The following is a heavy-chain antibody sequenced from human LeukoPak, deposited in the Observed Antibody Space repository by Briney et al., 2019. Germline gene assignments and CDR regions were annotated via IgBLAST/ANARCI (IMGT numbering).Heavy chain of an antibody. D-gene: IGHD1-14*01. CDR2: IRYDGSNK. V-gene: IGHV3-30*02. CDR3: ANSWPTGDAFDI. J-gene: IGHJ3*02. Sequence: GGSLRLSCAASGFTFSSYAMSWVRQAPGKGLEWVAFIRYDGSNKYYADSVKGRFTISRDNSKNTLYLQMNSLRAEDTAVYYCANSWPTGDAFDIWGQGTMVTVSS. CDR1: GFTFSSYA.